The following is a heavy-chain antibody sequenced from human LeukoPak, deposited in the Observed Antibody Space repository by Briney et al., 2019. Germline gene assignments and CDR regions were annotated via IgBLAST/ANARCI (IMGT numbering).Heavy chain of an antibody. CDR3: ARGWPPFDY. V-gene: IGHV3-48*01. Sequence: GGSLRLSCAASGFTFSSYSMNWVRQAPGKGLEWVSSISSSSSTIYYADSVKGRFTISRDNAKDSLYLQMNSLRAEDTAVYYCARGWPPFDYWGQGTLVTVSS. D-gene: IGHD6-19*01. CDR2: ISSSSSTI. CDR1: GFTFSSYS. J-gene: IGHJ4*02.